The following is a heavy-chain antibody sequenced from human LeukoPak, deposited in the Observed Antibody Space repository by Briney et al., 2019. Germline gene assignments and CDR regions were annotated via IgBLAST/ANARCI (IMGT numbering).Heavy chain of an antibody. CDR3: ARGKWELDYYYYMDV. CDR1: GATFSSYA. J-gene: IGHJ6*03. D-gene: IGHD1-26*01. Sequence: ASVKLSCKASGATFSSYASSWVRQAPGQGLEWMGGIIPIFGTANYAQKFQGRVTITADESTSTAYMELSSLRSEDTAVYYCARGKWELDYYYYMDVWGKGTTVTISS. V-gene: IGHV1-69*13. CDR2: IIPIFGTA.